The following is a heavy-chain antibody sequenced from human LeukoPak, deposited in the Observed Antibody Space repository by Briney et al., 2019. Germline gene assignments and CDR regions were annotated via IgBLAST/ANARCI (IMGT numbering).Heavy chain of an antibody. CDR1: GFTFSSYG. Sequence: GGSLRLSCAASGFTFSSYGMHWVRQAPGKGLEWVAFIRYDGSNKYYADSVEGRFTISRDNSKNTLYLQMNSLRAEDTAVYYCASRPELAFDYWGQGTLVTVSS. V-gene: IGHV3-30*02. CDR3: ASRPELAFDY. J-gene: IGHJ4*02. D-gene: IGHD3-10*01. CDR2: IRYDGSNK.